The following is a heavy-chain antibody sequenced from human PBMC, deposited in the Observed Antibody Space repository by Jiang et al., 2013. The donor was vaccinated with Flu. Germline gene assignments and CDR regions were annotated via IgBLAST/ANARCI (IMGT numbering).Heavy chain of an antibody. V-gene: IGHV1-2*02. CDR2: INPNSGGT. Sequence: SGAEVKKPGASVKVSCKASGYTFTGYYMHWVRQAPGQGLEWMGWINPNSGGTNYAQKFQGRVTMTRDTSISTAYMELSRLRSDDTAVYYCARRGALYSYGSSDAFDIWGQGTMVTVSS. CDR3: ARRGALYSYGSSDAFDI. CDR1: GYTFTGYY. J-gene: IGHJ3*02. D-gene: IGHD5-18*01.